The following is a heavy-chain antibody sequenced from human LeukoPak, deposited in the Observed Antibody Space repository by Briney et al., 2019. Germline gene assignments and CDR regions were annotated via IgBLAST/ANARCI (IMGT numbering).Heavy chain of an antibody. V-gene: IGHV4-61*02. J-gene: IGHJ6*03. CDR1: GGSISSVSYY. Sequence: NSSETLSLTCTVSGGSISSVSYYWSWIRQPAGKGLEWIGRIYTSGSTNYNPSLKSRVTISVDTSKNQFSLKLSSVTAADTAVYYCARIGIAAAGTISYYYYMDVWGKGTTVTVSS. CDR3: ARIGIAAAGTISYYYYMDV. CDR2: IYTSGST. D-gene: IGHD6-13*01.